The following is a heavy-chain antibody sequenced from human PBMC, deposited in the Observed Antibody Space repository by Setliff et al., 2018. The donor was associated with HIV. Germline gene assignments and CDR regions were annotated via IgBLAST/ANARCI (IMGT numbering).Heavy chain of an antibody. CDR2: VTHSGRT. Sequence: PSETLSLTCAVYGGSFSGYYWSWIRQPPGKGLEWIGEVTHSGRTNYNPSLESRVTTSVDTSKKQFSLRLTSVTAADTAVYYWARGGVAAASYYFDYWGQGTLVTVSS. CDR3: ARGGVAAASYYFDY. J-gene: IGHJ4*02. V-gene: IGHV4-34*01. CDR1: GGSFSGYY. D-gene: IGHD6-13*01.